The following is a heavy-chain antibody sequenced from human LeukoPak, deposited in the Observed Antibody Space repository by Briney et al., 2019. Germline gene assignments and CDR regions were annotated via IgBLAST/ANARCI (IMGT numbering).Heavy chain of an antibody. V-gene: IGHV3-33*01. CDR2: IWYDGSNK. Sequence: GGSLRLSCAASGFTFSSYGMHWVRQAPGKGLEWVAVIWYDGSNKYYADSVKGRFTISRDNSKNTLYLQMNSLRAEDTAVYYCARDRQWLVRYYFDYWGQGTLVIVSS. J-gene: IGHJ4*02. CDR3: ARDRQWLVRYYFDY. D-gene: IGHD6-19*01. CDR1: GFTFSSYG.